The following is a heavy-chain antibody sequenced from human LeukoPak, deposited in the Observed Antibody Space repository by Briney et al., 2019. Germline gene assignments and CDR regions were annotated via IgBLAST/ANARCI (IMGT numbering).Heavy chain of an antibody. Sequence: PGGTLRLSCAASGFTFSSYWMSWVRQAPGKGLEWVANIKQDGSEKYYVDSVKGRFTISRDNAKNSLYLQMNSLRAEDTAAYYCARPKYRSGYSYGYVWPPLHPFDYWGQGTLVTVSS. D-gene: IGHD5-18*01. CDR1: GFTFSSYW. CDR3: ARPKYRSGYSYGYVWPPLHPFDY. J-gene: IGHJ4*02. CDR2: IKQDGSEK. V-gene: IGHV3-7*01.